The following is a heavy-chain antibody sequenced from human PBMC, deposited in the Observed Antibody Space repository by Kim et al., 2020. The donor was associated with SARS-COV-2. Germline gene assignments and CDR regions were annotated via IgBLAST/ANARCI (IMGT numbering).Heavy chain of an antibody. CDR2: LSWNSGVI. CDR3: AKDLVSSSFRAFHI. J-gene: IGHJ3*02. CDR1: GFTFGDFA. V-gene: IGHV3-9*01. Sequence: GGSLRLSCAASGFTFGDFARHWVRQVPGKGLEWVSGLSWNSGVIGYADSVKGRFTISRHNAENSLYLQMNSLRAEDTAFYYCAKDLVSSSFRAFHIWGQG. D-gene: IGHD6-6*01.